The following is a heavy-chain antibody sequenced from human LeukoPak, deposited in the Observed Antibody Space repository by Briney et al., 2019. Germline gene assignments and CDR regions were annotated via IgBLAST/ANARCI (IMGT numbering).Heavy chain of an antibody. V-gene: IGHV4-61*02. J-gene: IGHJ4*02. CDR1: GGSISSGSYY. Sequence: SETLSLTCTVSGGSISSGSYYWSWIRQPAGKGLEWIGRIYTSGSTNYNPSLKSRVTISVDTSKNQFSLKLSSVTAADTAVYYCARDNRWGSAASFDYWGQGTLVTVSS. D-gene: IGHD7-27*01. CDR2: IYTSGST. CDR3: ARDNRWGSAASFDY.